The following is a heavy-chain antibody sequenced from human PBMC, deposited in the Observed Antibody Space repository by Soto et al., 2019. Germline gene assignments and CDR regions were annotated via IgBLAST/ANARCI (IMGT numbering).Heavy chain of an antibody. D-gene: IGHD5-12*01. V-gene: IGHV4-31*03. CDR3: ARGMGMATIFAYFDY. Sequence: PSETLSLTCTVSGGSISSGGYYWSWIRQHPGKGLEWIGYIYYSGSTYYNPSLKSRVTISVDTSKNQFSLKLSSVTAADTAVYYCARGMGMATIFAYFDYWGQGTLVTVSS. CDR2: IYYSGST. CDR1: GGSISSGGYY. J-gene: IGHJ4*02.